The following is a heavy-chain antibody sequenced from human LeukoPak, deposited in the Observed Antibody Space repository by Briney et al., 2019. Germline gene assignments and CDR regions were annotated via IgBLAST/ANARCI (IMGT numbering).Heavy chain of an antibody. J-gene: IGHJ6*01. CDR2: IYPGDSDT. CDR1: GYSFTSYW. Sequence: GQSLKSSCKGSGYSFTSYWIAWVRQMPGKGLEWMGIIYPGDSDTRYSPSFLGQGTISADTSISTAYLQWSSLKASDTDMYYCARLSRAVLTYGMDVWGKGDTVSVS. CDR3: ARLSRAVLTYGMDV. D-gene: IGHD6-19*01. V-gene: IGHV5-51*01.